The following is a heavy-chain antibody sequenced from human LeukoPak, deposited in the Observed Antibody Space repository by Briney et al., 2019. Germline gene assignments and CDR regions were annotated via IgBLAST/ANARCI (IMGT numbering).Heavy chain of an antibody. Sequence: QPGGSLRLSCAASGFTFSSYGMHWVRQAPGKGLEWVAVIWYDGSNKYYAGSVKGRFTISRDNSKNTLYLQMNSLRAEDTAVYYCARVKLKLTYSSSLGYWGQGTLVTVSS. J-gene: IGHJ4*02. V-gene: IGHV3-33*01. CDR2: IWYDGSNK. CDR1: GFTFSSYG. CDR3: ARVKLKLTYSSSLGY. D-gene: IGHD6-6*01.